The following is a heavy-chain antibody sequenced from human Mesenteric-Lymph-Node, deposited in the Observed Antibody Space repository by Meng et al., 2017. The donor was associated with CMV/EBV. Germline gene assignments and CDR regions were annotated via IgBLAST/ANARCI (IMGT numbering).Heavy chain of an antibody. V-gene: IGHV3-13*01. CDR3: ARASKDFLSGIWNYGMDV. CDR1: GFTFADYD. Sequence: GASLKISCAASGFTFADYDMHGVRQVTGKGLEWVSAIGTLEDTFYPDSVKGRFTISRENAKNSLYLHMNSLRAGDTAVYYCARASKDFLSGIWNYGMDVWGQGTTVTVSS. J-gene: IGHJ6*02. D-gene: IGHD3-3*01. CDR2: IGTLEDT.